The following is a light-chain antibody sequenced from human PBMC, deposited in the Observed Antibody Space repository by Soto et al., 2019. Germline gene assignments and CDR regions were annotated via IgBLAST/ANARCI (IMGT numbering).Light chain of an antibody. V-gene: IGKV3-15*01. CDR1: QSISSN. CDR3: QQYNNWPPLT. CDR2: GTS. Sequence: IVMTQSPATLSVSPVEIATLSGRASQSISSNLAWYQQKPGQAPRLLIFGTSTRATGIPARFSGSGSGTEFTLTISSLQSEDLAIYYCQQYNNWPPLTFGQGTKVDIK. J-gene: IGKJ1*01.